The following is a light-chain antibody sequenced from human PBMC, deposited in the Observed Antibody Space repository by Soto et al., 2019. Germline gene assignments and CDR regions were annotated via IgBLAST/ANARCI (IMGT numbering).Light chain of an antibody. J-gene: IGLJ1*01. V-gene: IGLV2-8*01. CDR1: SGDVGGYNF. CDR3: TSYAVSNSFFYV. CDR2: EVS. Sequence: QSALTQPPSASGSPGQSVTISCTGTSGDVGGYNFVSWYQQHPGKAPKLMIYEVSKRPSGVPDRFSGSKSGNTASLTVSGLQAEDEADYYCTSYAVSNSFFYVFGTGTKLTVL.